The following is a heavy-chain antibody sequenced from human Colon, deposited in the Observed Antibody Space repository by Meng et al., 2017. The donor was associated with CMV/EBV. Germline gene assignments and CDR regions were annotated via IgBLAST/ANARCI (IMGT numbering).Heavy chain of an antibody. CDR2: INPNMGGP. CDR3: ARAGDDYFDL. CDR1: GYTFTGYK. D-gene: IGHD5-24*01. V-gene: IGHV1-2*02. J-gene: IGHJ4*02. Sequence: ASVKVSCKASGYTFTGYKIHWVRQAPGQGLEWMGWINPNMGGPTYAQKFKGRVTVTRDTSISTVYMEVNSLTSDDTAVYYCARAGDDYFDLWGQGTLVTVSS.